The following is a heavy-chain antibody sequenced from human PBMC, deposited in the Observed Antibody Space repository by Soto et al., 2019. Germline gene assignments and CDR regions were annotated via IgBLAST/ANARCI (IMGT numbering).Heavy chain of an antibody. CDR2: MNPNSGNT. D-gene: IGHD6-13*01. V-gene: IGHV1-8*01. J-gene: IGHJ4*01. CDR1: GYTFTSYD. Sequence: QVQLVQSGAEVKKPGASVKVSCKASGYTFTSYDINWVRQATGQGLEWMGWMNPNSGNTGYAQKYQGRVTMTRNTSISTAYMELSRLSSEDTAVYYCARVWQQLGGSSSSDYWGDGTLVTVSS. CDR3: ARVWQQLGGSSSSDY.